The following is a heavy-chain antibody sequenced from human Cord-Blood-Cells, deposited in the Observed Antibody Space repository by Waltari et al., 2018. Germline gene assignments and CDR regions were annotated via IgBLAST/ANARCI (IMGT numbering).Heavy chain of an antibody. D-gene: IGHD2-15*01. CDR3: ARGTGHCSGGSCYYFDY. CDR2: INHSRST. J-gene: IGHJ4*02. V-gene: IGHV4-34*01. CDR1: GGSFSGYY. Sequence: QVQLQQWGAGLLKPSETLSLTCAVYGGSFSGYYWSWIRQPPGKGLEWIGEINHSRSTNYNPSLKSRVTISVDTSKNQFSLKLGSVTAADTAVYYCARGTGHCSGGSCYYFDYWGQGTLVTVSS.